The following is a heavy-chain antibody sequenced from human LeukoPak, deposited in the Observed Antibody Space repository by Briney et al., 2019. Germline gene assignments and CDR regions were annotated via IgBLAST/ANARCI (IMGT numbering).Heavy chain of an antibody. Sequence: GESLRLSCAASGFTFSGYAMTWVRQAPGKGLEWVSVIYSGGSTYYADSVKGRFTISRDNSKNTLYLQMNSLRAEDTAVYYCARGYYSNYDYYYYMDVWGKGTTVTVSS. CDR2: IYSGGST. D-gene: IGHD4-11*01. J-gene: IGHJ6*03. V-gene: IGHV3-53*01. CDR3: ARGYYSNYDYYYYMDV. CDR1: GFTFSGYA.